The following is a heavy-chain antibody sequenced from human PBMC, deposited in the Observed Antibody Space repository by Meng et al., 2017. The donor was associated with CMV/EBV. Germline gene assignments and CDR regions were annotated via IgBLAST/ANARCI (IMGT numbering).Heavy chain of an antibody. D-gene: IGHD2-2*01. V-gene: IGHV1-2*02. CDR3: ARLDHIVVVPAAHLRFDP. CDR2: INPNSGGT. Sequence: ASVKVSCKASGYTLTGYYMHWVRQAPGQGLEWMGWINPNSGGTNYAQKFQGRVTMTRDTSISTAYMELSRLRSDDTAVYYCARLDHIVVVPAAHLRFDPWGQGTLVTVSS. J-gene: IGHJ5*02. CDR1: GYTLTGYY.